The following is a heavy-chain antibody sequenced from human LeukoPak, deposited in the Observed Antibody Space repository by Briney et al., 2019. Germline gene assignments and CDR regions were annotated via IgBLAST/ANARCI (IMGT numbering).Heavy chain of an antibody. V-gene: IGHV3-53*01. CDR2: IYSGGST. CDR1: GFTVSSNY. D-gene: IGHD3-22*01. Sequence: GGSLRLSCAASGFTVSSNYMNWVRQAPGKGLEWVSVIYSGGSTYYADSVKGRFTISRDNSKNTLYLQMNSLRAEDTAVYYCARNRLDSSGYYRLYYFDYWGQGTLVTVSS. CDR3: ARNRLDSSGYYRLYYFDY. J-gene: IGHJ4*02.